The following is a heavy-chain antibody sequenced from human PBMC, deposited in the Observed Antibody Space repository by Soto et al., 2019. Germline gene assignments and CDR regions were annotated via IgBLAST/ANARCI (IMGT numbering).Heavy chain of an antibody. CDR2: IYYTGKT. CDR1: GDYIHVGGYY. CDR3: GRDPTSKDNCIDP. Sequence: SETLSLSCSVSGDYIHVGGYYWTWIRQRPGKGLEWMGYIYYTGKTYYNPSLVCRLTMSVDRCKNQFSLRLSSVTAADTAVYFGGRDPTSKDNCIDPWGQGTLVTVSS. D-gene: IGHD2-2*01. J-gene: IGHJ5*02. V-gene: IGHV4-30-4*01.